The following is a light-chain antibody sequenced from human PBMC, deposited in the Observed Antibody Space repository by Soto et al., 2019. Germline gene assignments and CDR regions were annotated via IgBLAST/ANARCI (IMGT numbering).Light chain of an antibody. J-gene: IGLJ1*01. CDR3: CSYAGRYTYV. CDR2: EVG. Sequence: QSVLTQPASVSGSPGQSITISCTGTSSDVGGYNFVSWYQHHPGKAPKLMIYEVGNRPSGVSNRFSGSKSGNTASLTISGLQAEDEADYYCCSYAGRYTYVFGTGTKVTV. CDR1: SSDVGGYNF. V-gene: IGLV2-14*01.